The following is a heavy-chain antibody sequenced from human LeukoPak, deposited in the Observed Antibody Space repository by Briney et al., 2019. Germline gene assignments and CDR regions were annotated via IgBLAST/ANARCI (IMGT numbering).Heavy chain of an antibody. J-gene: IGHJ4*02. V-gene: IGHV3-23*01. Sequence: GGSLRLSCAASGFTFSSYAMSWVRQAPGKRLEWVSAISGSGGSTYYADSVKGRFTISRDNSKNTLYLQMNSLRAEDTAVYYCAKAGGYSYGYPLDYWGQGTLVTVSS. CDR2: ISGSGGST. CDR1: GFTFSSYA. D-gene: IGHD5-18*01. CDR3: AKAGGYSYGYPLDY.